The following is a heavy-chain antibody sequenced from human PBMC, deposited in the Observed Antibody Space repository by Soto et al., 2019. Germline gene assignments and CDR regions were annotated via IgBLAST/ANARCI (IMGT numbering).Heavy chain of an antibody. CDR3: AKGPKRGYSSSWYFDY. Sequence: GGSLRLSCAASGFTFDDYAMHWVRQAPGKGLEWVSGISWNSGSIGYADSVKGRFTISRDNAKNSLYLQMNSLRAEDTALYYCAKGPKRGYSSSWYFDYWGQGTLVTVSS. CDR1: GFTFDDYA. J-gene: IGHJ4*02. D-gene: IGHD6-13*01. CDR2: ISWNSGSI. V-gene: IGHV3-9*01.